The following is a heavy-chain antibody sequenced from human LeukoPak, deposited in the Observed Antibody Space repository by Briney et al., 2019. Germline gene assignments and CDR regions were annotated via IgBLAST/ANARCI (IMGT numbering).Heavy chain of an antibody. Sequence: GGSLRLSCAASGFTFSSYGMHWVRQAPGKGLGWVAFIRYDGSNKYYAGSVKGRFTISRDAAKNSLYLQMNSLRVEDTALYYCVRDFSGESGYGGYWGPGTLVTVSS. J-gene: IGHJ4*02. CDR3: VRDFSGESGYGGY. D-gene: IGHD5-12*01. CDR1: GFTFSSYG. CDR2: IRYDGSNK. V-gene: IGHV3-30*02.